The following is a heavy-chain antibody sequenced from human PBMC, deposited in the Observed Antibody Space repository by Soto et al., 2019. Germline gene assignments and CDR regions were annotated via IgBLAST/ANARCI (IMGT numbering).Heavy chain of an antibody. J-gene: IGHJ6*02. Sequence: GESLKISCKGSGYSFTSYWISWVRQMPGKGLEWMGRIDPSDSYTNYSPSFQGHVTISADKSISTAYLQWSSLKASDTAMYYCARLPTVPVSYYYYGMDVWGQGTTVTVSS. V-gene: IGHV5-10-1*01. CDR3: ARLPTVPVSYYYYGMDV. CDR2: IDPSDSYT. CDR1: GYSFTSYW. D-gene: IGHD4-17*01.